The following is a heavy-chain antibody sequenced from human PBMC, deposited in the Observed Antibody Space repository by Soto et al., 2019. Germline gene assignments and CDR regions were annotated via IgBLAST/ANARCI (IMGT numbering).Heavy chain of an antibody. D-gene: IGHD3-3*01. V-gene: IGHV4-34*01. CDR1: GWSFSGYY. Sequence: SDTLSRTCAGSGWSFSGYYWRGMRQPPGRGLEWIGEINHSGSTNYNPSLKSRVTISVDTSKNQFSLKLSSVTAADTAVYYCARGRAIRFLEWSTYYYYGMDVWGQGTTVTVSS. CDR2: INHSGST. CDR3: ARGRAIRFLEWSTYYYYGMDV. J-gene: IGHJ6*02.